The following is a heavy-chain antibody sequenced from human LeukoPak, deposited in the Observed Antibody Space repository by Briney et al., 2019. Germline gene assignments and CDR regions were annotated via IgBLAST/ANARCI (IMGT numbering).Heavy chain of an antibody. V-gene: IGHV4-59*01. Sequence: PSETLSLTCTVSGGSISSYYWSWIRQPPGKGLEWIGYIYYSGSTNYNPSLKSRVTISVDTSKNQFSLKLSSVTAADTAVYYCARGVDSSGYYLRDYYYYYYMDVWGKGTTVTVSS. J-gene: IGHJ6*03. CDR2: IYYSGST. CDR1: GGSISSYY. CDR3: ARGVDSSGYYLRDYYYYYYMDV. D-gene: IGHD3-22*01.